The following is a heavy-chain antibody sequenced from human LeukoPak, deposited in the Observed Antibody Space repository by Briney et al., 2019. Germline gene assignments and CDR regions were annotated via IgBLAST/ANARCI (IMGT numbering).Heavy chain of an antibody. CDR1: GGTFSSFA. Sequence: ASVKVSCRASGGTFSSFAISWVRQAPGQGLERMGGIIPIFGTANYAQKFKGRVTITTDESTTTAYMELSSLRSEDTVVYYCARIPLYGDNSVRVDWFDPWGQGTLVTVSS. V-gene: IGHV1-69*05. D-gene: IGHD4/OR15-4a*01. CDR2: IIPIFGTA. CDR3: ARIPLYGDNSVRVDWFDP. J-gene: IGHJ5*02.